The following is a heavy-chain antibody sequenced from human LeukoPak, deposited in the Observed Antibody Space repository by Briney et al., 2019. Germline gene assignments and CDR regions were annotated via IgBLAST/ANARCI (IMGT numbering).Heavy chain of an antibody. V-gene: IGHV4-38-2*01. CDR1: GHSISTGYY. CDR3: ASYYASGVSAYNYYGMDV. J-gene: IGHJ6*04. Sequence: SETLSLTCAVSGHSISTGYYWGWIRQPPGKGLEWIGSMSHNRGAYYNPSLKSRVTISMDTSKNQISLRLTSVTAADTAVYYCASYYASGVSAYNYYGMDVWGKGTTVTVSS. D-gene: IGHD3-10*01. CDR2: MSHNRGA.